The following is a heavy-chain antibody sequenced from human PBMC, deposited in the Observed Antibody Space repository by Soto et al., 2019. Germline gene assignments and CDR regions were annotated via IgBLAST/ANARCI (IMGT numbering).Heavy chain of an antibody. V-gene: IGHV3-21*06. Sequence: PGGSLRLSCAASGFPFSSYSMSWVRQAPGKGLEWVSSITSSGFDIYYADSVKGRFSISRDNAKNSLYLQMNSPRADDTAVYFCTRRTGTTYDPWGQGTLVTVSS. D-gene: IGHD1-1*01. J-gene: IGHJ5*02. CDR1: GFPFSSYS. CDR3: TRRTGTTYDP. CDR2: ITSSGFDI.